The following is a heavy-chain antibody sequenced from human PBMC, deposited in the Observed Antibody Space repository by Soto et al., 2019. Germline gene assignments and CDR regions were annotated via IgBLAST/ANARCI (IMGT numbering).Heavy chain of an antibody. Sequence: SSETLSLTCTVSGGSFRGYYWGWVRQPPGKGLEWIGEINHSGSSNYHPSLKSRVTISVATSKNQFSLTVNSVTPADTAVYYCARGEITLLGGMDVWGQGTTVTVSS. CDR3: ARGEITLLGGMDV. D-gene: IGHD3-10*01. V-gene: IGHV4-34*01. J-gene: IGHJ6*02. CDR2: INHSGSS. CDR1: GGSFRGYY.